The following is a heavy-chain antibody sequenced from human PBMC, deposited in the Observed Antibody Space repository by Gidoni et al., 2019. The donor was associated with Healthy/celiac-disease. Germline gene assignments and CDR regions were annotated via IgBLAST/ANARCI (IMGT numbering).Heavy chain of an antibody. Sequence: QVQLVESGGGVVQPGRALRLSCAASGFTFSSYAMHWVRQAPGKGLEWVAVISYDGSNKYYADSVKGRFTISRDNSKNTLYLQMNSLRSEDTAVYYCARTMVRGVTAYGMDVWGQGTTVTVSS. V-gene: IGHV3-30-3*01. J-gene: IGHJ6*02. CDR2: ISYDGSNK. CDR1: GFTFSSYA. D-gene: IGHD3-10*01. CDR3: ARTMVRGVTAYGMDV.